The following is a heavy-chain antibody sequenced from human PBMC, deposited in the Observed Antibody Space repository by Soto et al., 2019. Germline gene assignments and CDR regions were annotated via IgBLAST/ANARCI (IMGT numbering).Heavy chain of an antibody. D-gene: IGHD4-17*01. J-gene: IGHJ4*02. CDR3: ASSTVVTQIFGC. Sequence: GGSLRLSCAASGFTFSSYWMHWVRQAPGKGLVWVSRINTDGTTTTYADSVKGRFTISRDNAKNTLYLQMNSLRAEDTAVYYCASSTVVTQIFGCWGQGTLVTVSS. CDR2: INTDGTTT. V-gene: IGHV3-74*01. CDR1: GFTFSSYW.